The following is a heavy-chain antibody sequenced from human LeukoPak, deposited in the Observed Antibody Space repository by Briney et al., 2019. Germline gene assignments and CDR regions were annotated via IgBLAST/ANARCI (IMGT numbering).Heavy chain of an antibody. CDR1: GFTFSSYG. CDR3: ARDPGREAHTAMVPGY. J-gene: IGHJ4*01. CDR2: IWCDGSNK. Sequence: GGSLRLSCAASGFTFSSYGMHWVRQAPGKGLEWVAVIWCDGSNKYYADSVTGRFTISRDNSKNTLYLQMNSLRAEDTAVYCCARDPGREAHTAMVPGYWGHGILVTV. D-gene: IGHD5-18*01. V-gene: IGHV3-33*01.